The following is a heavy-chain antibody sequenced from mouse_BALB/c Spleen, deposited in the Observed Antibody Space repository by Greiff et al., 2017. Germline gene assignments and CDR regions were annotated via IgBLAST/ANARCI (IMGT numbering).Heavy chain of an antibody. V-gene: IGHV14-3*02. D-gene: IGHD1-1*01. J-gene: IGHJ1*01. CDR2: IDPANGNT. Sequence: EVQLQQSGAELVKPGASVKLSCTASGFNIKDTYMHWVKQRPEQGLEWIGRIDPANGNTKYDPKFQGKATITADTSSNTDYLQLSSLTSEDTAVYKCARERGSSHWYFDVWGAGTTVTVSS. CDR1: GFNIKDTY. CDR3: ARERGSSHWYFDV.